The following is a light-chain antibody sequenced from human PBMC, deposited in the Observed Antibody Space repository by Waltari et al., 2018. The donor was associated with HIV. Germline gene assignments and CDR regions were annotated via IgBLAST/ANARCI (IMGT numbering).Light chain of an antibody. CDR2: GAS. V-gene: IGKV1D-16*01. CDR1: QGVSSW. J-gene: IGKJ4*01. Sequence: DIQMTQSPSSLSASVGDRVPTTCRASQGVSSWLAWDQQKPDKAPRPLISGASTLQSGVPSRFSGSGSGTDFTLTISSLQPEDFATYYCQQYSTYPLTFGGGTKVEI. CDR3: QQYSTYPLT.